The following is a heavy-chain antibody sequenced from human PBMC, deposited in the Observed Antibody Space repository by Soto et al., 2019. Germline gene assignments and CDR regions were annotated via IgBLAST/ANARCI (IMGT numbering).Heavy chain of an antibody. CDR3: ARLFWDDILTGYHDDY. CDR2: INPNGDST. Sequence: ASVKVSCKASGFTFTSHWMHWVRQAPGQGLEWMGLINPNGDSTMYAQKLQGRVTVTRDTSTSTAYMELRSLRSDDTAVYYCARLFWDDILTGYHDDYWGQGTLVTVSS. D-gene: IGHD3-9*01. V-gene: IGHV1-46*01. CDR1: GFTFTSHW. J-gene: IGHJ4*02.